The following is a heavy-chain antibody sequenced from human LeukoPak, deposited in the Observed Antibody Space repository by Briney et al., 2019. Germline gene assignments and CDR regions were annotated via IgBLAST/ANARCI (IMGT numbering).Heavy chain of an antibody. J-gene: IGHJ6*02. CDR2: IIPIFGTA. CDR1: GNSISNYA. V-gene: IGHV1-69*13. Sequence: ASVKVSCKASGNSISNYAVSWVRQAPGQGFEWMGGIIPIFGTADYAQKFQGRVTITADQSTSTTYMALSSLKSEDTATYYCTTRACHAGGCSSSFYYYYGLHFWGQGTTVTVSS. CDR3: TTRACHAGGCSSSFYYYYGLHF. D-gene: IGHD3-16*01.